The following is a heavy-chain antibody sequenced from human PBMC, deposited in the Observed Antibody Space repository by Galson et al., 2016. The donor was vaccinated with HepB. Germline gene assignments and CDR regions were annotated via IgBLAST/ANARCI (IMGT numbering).Heavy chain of an antibody. Sequence: SLRLSCAASGFTFPTSVFHWVRQAPGKGLEWVAGISHAGRGTYYRASVKGRCLISRDNSENTVYLQMDSLISEDTALYFCAKEGLGSGRCCGFDCWGRGTLVTFSS. J-gene: IGHJ4*02. CDR2: ISHAGRGT. CDR1: GFTFPTSV. D-gene: IGHD2-15*01. CDR3: AKEGLGSGRCCGFDC. V-gene: IGHV3-30*10.